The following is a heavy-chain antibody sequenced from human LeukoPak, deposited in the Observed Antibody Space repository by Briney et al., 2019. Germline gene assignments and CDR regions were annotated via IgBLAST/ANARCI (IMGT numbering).Heavy chain of an antibody. D-gene: IGHD2-15*01. V-gene: IGHV3-15*01. CDR1: GFTFSNAW. CDR3: TTRIGYCSGGSCSAVDY. CDR2: IKSKTDGGTT. J-gene: IGHJ4*02. Sequence: GGSLRLSCAASGFTFSNAWMSWVRQAPGKGLEWVGRIKSKTDGGTTDYAAPVKGRFTISRDDSKNTLYLQMNSLKTEDPAVYYCTTRIGYCSGGSCSAVDYWGQGTLVTVSS.